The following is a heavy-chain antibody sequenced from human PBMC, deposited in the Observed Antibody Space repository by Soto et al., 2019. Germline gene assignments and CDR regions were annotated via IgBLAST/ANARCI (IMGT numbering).Heavy chain of an antibody. CDR1: GFTFRNYA. V-gene: IGHV3-23*01. Sequence: PGGSLRLSCTASGFTFRNYAMSWVRQAPGKGLEWVSAISGSGGSTYYADSVKGRFTISRDYSKNTLYLQMNSLRAEDTAVYYCAKEGDGYNYSYFDYWGQGTLVTVSS. D-gene: IGHD5-12*01. CDR2: ISGSGGST. J-gene: IGHJ4*02. CDR3: AKEGDGYNYSYFDY.